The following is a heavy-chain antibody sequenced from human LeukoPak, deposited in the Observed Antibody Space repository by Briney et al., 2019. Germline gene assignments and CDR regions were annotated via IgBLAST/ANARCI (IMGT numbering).Heavy chain of an antibody. D-gene: IGHD3-10*02. Sequence: GGSLRLSCAASGFTFSTQWMSWVRQAPGKGLEWVAIVNQAGTQKYYVDSVKGRFTISRDNAKNSLYLQMNSLRAEDTAVYYCAELGITMIGGVWGKGTTVTISS. CDR1: GFTFSTQW. CDR3: AELGITMIGGV. V-gene: IGHV3-7*01. CDR2: VNQAGTQK. J-gene: IGHJ6*04.